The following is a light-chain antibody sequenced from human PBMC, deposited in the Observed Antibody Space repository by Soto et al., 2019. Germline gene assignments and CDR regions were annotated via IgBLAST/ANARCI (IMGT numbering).Light chain of an antibody. CDR3: QQRASWPPFT. CDR1: ENIRTS. J-gene: IGKJ4*01. Sequence: EVLLTQFPATLSMSPGESATLSCRASENIRTSLAWYQHRPGQPPRLLIYDAFNRATGIPPRFSGGGSGTDFTLTISGLEPEDFAVYYCQQRASWPPFTFGGGTKVEIK. CDR2: DAF. V-gene: IGKV3-11*01.